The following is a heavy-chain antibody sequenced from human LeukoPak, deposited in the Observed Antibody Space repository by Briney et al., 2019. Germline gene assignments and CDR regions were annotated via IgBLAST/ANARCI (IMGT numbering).Heavy chain of an antibody. J-gene: IGHJ4*02. V-gene: IGHV1-69*04. CDR3: ARTAVAGYFDY. CDR2: IIPILGIA. Sequence: SVKVSCKASGGTFSSYAISWVRQAPGQGLEWMGRIIPILGIANYAQKFQGRVTITADKSTSTAYMELSSLRSEDTAVYYCARTAVAGYFDYWGQGTLVTVSS. D-gene: IGHD6-19*01. CDR1: GGTFSSYA.